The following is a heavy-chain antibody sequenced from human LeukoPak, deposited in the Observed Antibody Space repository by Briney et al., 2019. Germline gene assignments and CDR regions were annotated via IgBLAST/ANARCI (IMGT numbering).Heavy chain of an antibody. CDR1: GFTVSSNY. CDR3: AKLLSNSGRFLY. CDR2: IYSDGST. J-gene: IGHJ4*02. D-gene: IGHD4-23*01. V-gene: IGHV3-53*05. Sequence: WGSLRLSCAASGFTVSSNYMSRVRQAPGKGLEWVSVIYSDGSTYHADSVKGRFTISRDNSKNTLYLQMNSLRAEDTAVYYCAKLLSNSGRFLYWGQGTLVTVSS.